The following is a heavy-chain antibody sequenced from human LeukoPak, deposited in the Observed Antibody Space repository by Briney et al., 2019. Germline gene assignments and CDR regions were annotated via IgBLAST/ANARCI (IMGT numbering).Heavy chain of an antibody. D-gene: IGHD1-14*01. Sequence: SETLSLTCTVSGGSISSYYWSWIRQPPGKGLEWIGYIYYGGSTNYNPSLKSRVTISVDTSKNQFSLKLSSVTAADTAVYYCARAMTEDAFDIWGQGTMVTVSS. CDR2: IYYGGST. CDR1: GGSISSYY. CDR3: ARAMTEDAFDI. J-gene: IGHJ3*02. V-gene: IGHV4-59*01.